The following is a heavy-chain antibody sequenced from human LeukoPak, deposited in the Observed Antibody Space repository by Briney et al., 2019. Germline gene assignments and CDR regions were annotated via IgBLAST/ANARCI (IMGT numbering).Heavy chain of an antibody. Sequence: ETLSLTCAVYGGSFSGYYWSWIRQPPGKGVEGTGEINHSGSTNYNPSLKSRGTISVDTSKNKFSLNLSSVTAADTAVYYCARGHYDILTGYRLTPFDYWGQGTLVTVSS. J-gene: IGHJ4*02. CDR2: INHSGST. V-gene: IGHV4-34*01. CDR3: ARGHYDILTGYRLTPFDY. CDR1: GGSFSGYY. D-gene: IGHD3-9*01.